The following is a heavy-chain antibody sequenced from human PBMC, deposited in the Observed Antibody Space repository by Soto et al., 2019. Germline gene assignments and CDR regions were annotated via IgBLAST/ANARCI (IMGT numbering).Heavy chain of an antibody. CDR2: IYYSGST. CDR1: GGSISSGGYY. CDR3: ARAALGYCSGGSCYPWYFDL. Sequence: QVQLQESGPGLVKPSQTLSLTCTVSGGSISSGGYYWSWIRQHPGKGLEWIGYIYYSGSTYYNPSLKSRVTISVDTSKNQFSLKLSSVTAEDTAVYYCARAALGYCSGGSCYPWYFDLWGRGTLVTVSS. J-gene: IGHJ2*01. D-gene: IGHD2-15*01. V-gene: IGHV4-31*03.